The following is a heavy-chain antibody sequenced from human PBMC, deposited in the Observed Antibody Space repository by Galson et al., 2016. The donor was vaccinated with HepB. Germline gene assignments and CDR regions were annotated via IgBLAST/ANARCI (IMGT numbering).Heavy chain of an antibody. CDR2: ISGNAGRT. Sequence: SLRLSCAASEFSFSSYSMHWVRQAPGKGLEYIATISGNAGRTYYVDSVKGRFTISRDNAKKTVDLHMSRLRPEDTGVFYCVKDRSITVPAMDAFDLWGQGTMVIVAS. J-gene: IGHJ3*01. CDR3: VKDRSITVPAMDAFDL. CDR1: EFSFSSYS. V-gene: IGHV3-64D*08. D-gene: IGHD6-6*01.